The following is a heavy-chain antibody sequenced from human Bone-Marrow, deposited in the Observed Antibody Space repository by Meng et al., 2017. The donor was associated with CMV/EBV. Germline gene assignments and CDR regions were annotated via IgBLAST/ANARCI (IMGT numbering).Heavy chain of an antibody. D-gene: IGHD6-13*01. CDR1: GFTFSSYA. Sequence: GESLKISCAASGFTFSSYAMHWVRQAPGKGLEWVAVISYDGSNKYYADSVKGRFTISRDNSKNTLYLQMNSLRAEDTAVYYCASDRSWYEFPFDYWGQGTRVTVYS. CDR3: ASDRSWYEFPFDY. CDR2: ISYDGSNK. J-gene: IGHJ4*02. V-gene: IGHV3-30*04.